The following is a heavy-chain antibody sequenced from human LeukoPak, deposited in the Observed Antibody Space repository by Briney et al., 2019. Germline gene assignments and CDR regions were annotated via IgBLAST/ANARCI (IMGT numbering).Heavy chain of an antibody. CDR1: GYTFRNYG. Sequence: ASVKVSCKASGYTFRNYGITWVRQAPGQGLEWMGWIGTYNGNTDYAQKFQGRVIMTADTSTTTAHMELRSLRSDDTAVYYCAGGRLKRVPFKKVVGALDYWGQGTRVTVSS. CDR2: IGTYNGNT. J-gene: IGHJ4*02. CDR3: AGGRLKRVPFKKVVGALDY. D-gene: IGHD6-19*01. V-gene: IGHV1-18*01.